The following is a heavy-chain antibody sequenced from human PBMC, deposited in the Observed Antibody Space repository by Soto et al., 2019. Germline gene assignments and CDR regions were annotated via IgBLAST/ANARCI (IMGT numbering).Heavy chain of an antibody. CDR3: AKDRSPRKLQKLYYFDY. V-gene: IGHV3-23*01. D-gene: IGHD4-4*01. Sequence: GGSLRLSCAASGFTFSSYAMSWVRQAPGKGLEWVSAISGSGGSTYYADSVKGRFTISRDNSKNTLYLQMNSLRAEDTAVYYCAKDRSPRKLQKLYYFDYWAQGTLVTVSS. J-gene: IGHJ4*02. CDR1: GFTFSSYA. CDR2: ISGSGGST.